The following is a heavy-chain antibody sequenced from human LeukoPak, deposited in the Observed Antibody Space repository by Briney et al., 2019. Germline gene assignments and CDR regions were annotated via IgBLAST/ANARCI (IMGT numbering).Heavy chain of an antibody. CDR1: GYTFTGYY. D-gene: IGHD6-13*01. CDR2: INPNSGGT. V-gene: IGHV1-2*04. Sequence: EASVKVSCKASGYTFTGYYMHWVRQAPGQGLEWMGWINPNSGGTNYAQKFQGWVTMTRDTSISTAYMELSRLRSDDTAVYYCARESGGGQQLPDYWGQGTLVTVSS. CDR3: ARESGGGQQLPDY. J-gene: IGHJ4*02.